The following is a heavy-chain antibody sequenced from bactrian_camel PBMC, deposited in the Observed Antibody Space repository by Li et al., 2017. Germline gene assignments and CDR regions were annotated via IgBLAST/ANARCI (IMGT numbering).Heavy chain of an antibody. Sequence: HVQLVESGGGSVQTGGSLTLSCVGTQDIFSRYCMAWFHQAPGKERTGVAAADVDGAIIYADSVRGRFTITRDNVKNTLTLRMASLKPEDTGRYYCAADAGNCYEWRGRNFRFWGHGTQVTVS. D-gene: IGHD1*01. V-gene: IGHV3S53*01. CDR2: ADVDGAI. CDR3: AADAGNCYEWRGRNFRF. J-gene: IGHJ6*01. CDR1: QDIFSRYC.